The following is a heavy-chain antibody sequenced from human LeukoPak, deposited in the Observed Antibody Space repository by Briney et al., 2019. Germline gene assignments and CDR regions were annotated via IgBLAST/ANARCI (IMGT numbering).Heavy chain of an antibody. Sequence: GGSLRLSCAVSGLTFSDCYMSWIRQAPGKGLEWVGRIKSKTDGGTTDYAAPVKGRFTISRDDSKNTLYLQMNSLKTEDTAVYYCTTEYSSSSQPFDYWGQGTLVTVSS. CDR3: TTEYSSSSQPFDY. CDR1: GLTFSDCY. D-gene: IGHD6-13*01. V-gene: IGHV3-15*01. CDR2: IKSKTDGGTT. J-gene: IGHJ4*02.